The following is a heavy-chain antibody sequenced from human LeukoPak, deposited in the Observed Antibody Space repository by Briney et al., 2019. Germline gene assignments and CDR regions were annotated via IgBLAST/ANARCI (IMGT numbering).Heavy chain of an antibody. Sequence: GGSLRLSCAASGFTFSSYEMNWVRQAPGKGLEWVGRIKSKTDGGTTDYAAPVKGRFTISRDDSKNTLYLQMNSLKTEDTAVYYCTTPQGYCSGGSCYSDDYWGQGTLVTVSS. CDR2: IKSKTDGGTT. J-gene: IGHJ4*02. CDR3: TTPQGYCSGGSCYSDDY. D-gene: IGHD2-15*01. CDR1: GFTFSSYE. V-gene: IGHV3-15*01.